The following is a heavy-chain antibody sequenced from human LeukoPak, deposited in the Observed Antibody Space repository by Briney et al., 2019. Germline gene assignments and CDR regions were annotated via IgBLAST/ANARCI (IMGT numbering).Heavy chain of an antibody. CDR2: ISSSSIYI. CDR3: AKDPPYAPSYDFWSGYP. D-gene: IGHD3-3*01. V-gene: IGHV3-21*01. Sequence: GGSLRLSCAASGFTFSSYDMNWVRQAPGKGLEWVSSISSSSIYIYYADSVKGRFTISRDNAKNSLYLQMNSLRAEDTAVHYCAKDPPYAPSYDFWSGYPWGQGTLVTVSS. CDR1: GFTFSSYD. J-gene: IGHJ5*02.